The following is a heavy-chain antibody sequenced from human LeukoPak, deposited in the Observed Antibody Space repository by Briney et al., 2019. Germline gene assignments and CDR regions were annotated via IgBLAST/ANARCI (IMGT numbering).Heavy chain of an antibody. D-gene: IGHD2-15*01. J-gene: IGHJ4*02. V-gene: IGHV4-61*02. CDR2: IYTSGST. CDR1: GGSISSGSDY. CDR3: ARGFGVVVAAIDY. Sequence: SQTLSLTCTVSGGSISSGSDYWSWIRQPARKGLEWIGRIYTSGSTNYNPSLKSRVSISVDTSKNQFSLKLSSVTAADTAVYYCARGFGVVVAAIDYWGQGTLVTVSS.